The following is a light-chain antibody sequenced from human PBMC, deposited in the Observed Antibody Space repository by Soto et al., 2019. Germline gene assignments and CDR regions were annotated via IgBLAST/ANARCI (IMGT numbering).Light chain of an antibody. CDR1: QTISND. CDR3: QQNNKWPPVN. J-gene: IGKJ4*01. CDR2: GAS. Sequence: EVVMTQSPATVSVSPGEGVTLSCRASQTISNDLAWYQQKPGQAPRLLIYGASTRATGVPARFRGGGSGTEFTLTISSLQSEDFAFYYCQQNNKWPPVNVGGGTQVEIK. V-gene: IGKV3-15*01.